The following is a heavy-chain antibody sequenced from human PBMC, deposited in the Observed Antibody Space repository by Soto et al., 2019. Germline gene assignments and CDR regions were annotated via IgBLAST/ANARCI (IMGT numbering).Heavy chain of an antibody. CDR3: ARDPEEVYFYYYGMDF. CDR1: GFTFSSYW. CDR2: IKQDGSEK. J-gene: IGHJ6*02. V-gene: IGHV3-7*05. Sequence: EVQLVESGGGLVQPGGSLRLSCAASGFTFSSYWMSWVRQAPGKGLEWVANIKQDGSEKYYVDSVKGRFTISRDNAKNSLYLQMDSLRAEGPAVYYCARDPEEVYFYYYGMDFWGQGTTVTVSS.